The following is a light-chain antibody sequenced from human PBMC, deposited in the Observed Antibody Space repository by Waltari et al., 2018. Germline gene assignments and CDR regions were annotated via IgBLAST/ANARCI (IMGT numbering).Light chain of an antibody. Sequence: QSVLTQPPSASGTPGQRVTISCSGSISNIGANAVNWYQQFPGTAPKLLIHNNNQRPSGVPDRFAGSKSGTSASLAISGLQFEDEADYYCAGWDVSLSDWVFGGGTKVTVL. V-gene: IGLV1-44*01. CDR1: ISNIGANA. CDR3: AGWDVSLSDWV. CDR2: NNN. J-gene: IGLJ3*02.